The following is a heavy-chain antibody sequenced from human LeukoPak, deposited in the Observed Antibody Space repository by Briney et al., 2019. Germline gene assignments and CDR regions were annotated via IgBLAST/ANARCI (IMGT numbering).Heavy chain of an antibody. J-gene: IGHJ4*02. Sequence: PGGSLRLSCAASGFTFSSYAMSWVRQAPGKGLEWVSAISGSGGSTYYADSVKGRFIISRDNSKNTLYLQMNSLRAEDTAVYYCARVNYYGSGSYYNTYCFDYWGQGTLVTVSS. CDR2: ISGSGGST. D-gene: IGHD3-10*01. V-gene: IGHV3-23*01. CDR1: GFTFSSYA. CDR3: ARVNYYGSGSYYNTYCFDY.